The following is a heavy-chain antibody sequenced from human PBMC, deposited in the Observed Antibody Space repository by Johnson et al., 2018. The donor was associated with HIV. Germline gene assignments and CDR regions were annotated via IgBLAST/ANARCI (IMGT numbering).Heavy chain of an antibody. J-gene: IGHJ3*02. Sequence: QVQLVESGGGVVQPGGSLRLSCAASGFTFSSYGMHWVRQAPGKGLEWVSGIDWNGGSTGYADSVKGRFTISRDNSKNTLYLQMNSLGAEDTAVYYCAKDQLSEHLVLRSAFDIWGQGTMVTVSS. CDR1: GFTFSSYG. CDR3: AKDQLSEHLVLRSAFDI. D-gene: IGHD6-6*01. CDR2: IDWNGGST. V-gene: IGHV3-NL1*01.